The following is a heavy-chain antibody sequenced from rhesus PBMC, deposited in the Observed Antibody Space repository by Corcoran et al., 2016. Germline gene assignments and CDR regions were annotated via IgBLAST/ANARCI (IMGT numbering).Heavy chain of an antibody. J-gene: IGHJ4*01. Sequence: QVQLQESGPGLVKPSETLSLTCAVSGGSVSSSYWWSWIRQPPGKGLEWIGNIYTNSESTNYIPSLKSRVTISKDTSKNQFSLNLSSVTAADTAVYYCARRGYGSGFDYWGQGVLVTVSS. D-gene: IGHD4-29*01. CDR1: GGSVSSSYW. CDR2: IYTNSEST. CDR3: ARRGYGSGFDY. V-gene: IGHV4S18*01.